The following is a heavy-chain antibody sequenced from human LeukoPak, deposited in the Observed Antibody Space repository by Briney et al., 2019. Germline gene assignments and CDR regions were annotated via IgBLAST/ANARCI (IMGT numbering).Heavy chain of an antibody. CDR3: VRRGPRPKVSDI. CDR2: VSASKGYT. Sequence: GASVKVSCKASGYTFASYGITWVRQAPGQGLEWMGWVSASKGYTDYAQKFQGRLIMTTDTSTSTGYMELRGLRSDDTAVYYCVRRGPRPKVSDIWGQGTMVIVSS. V-gene: IGHV1-18*01. J-gene: IGHJ3*02. CDR1: GYTFASYG.